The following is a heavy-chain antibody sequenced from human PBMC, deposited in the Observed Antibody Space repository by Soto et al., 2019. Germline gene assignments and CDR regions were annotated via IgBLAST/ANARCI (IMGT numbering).Heavy chain of an antibody. CDR2: ISAYNGNT. D-gene: IGHD6-19*01. CDR1: GYTFTSYG. V-gene: IGHV1-18*01. J-gene: IGHJ6*01. CDR3: ARVCNPGSRWYTGYYYYYGMDV. Sequence: ASVKVSCKASGYTFTSYGISWVRQAPGQGLEWMGWISAYNGNTNYAQKLQGRVTMTTDTSTSTAYMELRSLRSDDTAVYYCARVCNPGSRWYTGYYYYYGMDVWGQGTTVTVSS.